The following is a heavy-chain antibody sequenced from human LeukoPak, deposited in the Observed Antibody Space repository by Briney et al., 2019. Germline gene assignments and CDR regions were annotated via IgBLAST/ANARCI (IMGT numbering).Heavy chain of an antibody. Sequence: SETLSLTCAVSGYSMTSGYFWGWIRQPPGEGLEWIGSIFHTGSTFYNPSLKSRVTMSVDTSKNHFSLKVTSVTAADTAVYYCARFPTVRAFYFYYMDVWGKGTTVNVSS. CDR1: GYSMTSGYF. J-gene: IGHJ6*03. V-gene: IGHV4-38-2*01. CDR2: IFHTGST. CDR3: ARFPTVRAFYFYYMDV. D-gene: IGHD1-1*01.